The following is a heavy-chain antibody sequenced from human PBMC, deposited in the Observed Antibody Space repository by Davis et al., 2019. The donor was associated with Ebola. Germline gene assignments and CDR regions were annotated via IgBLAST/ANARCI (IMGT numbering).Heavy chain of an antibody. CDR1: GGSISSYY. CDR2: IHYSGSS. J-gene: IGHJ4*02. V-gene: IGHV4-59*01. CDR3: ARGLRPFDY. Sequence: GSLRLSCTVSGGSISSYYWTWIRQPPGKGLEYIGYIHYSGSSDYNASLESRVTISVDTSKNQFSLKLSSVTSADTAVYYCARGLRPFDYWGQGALVTVSS.